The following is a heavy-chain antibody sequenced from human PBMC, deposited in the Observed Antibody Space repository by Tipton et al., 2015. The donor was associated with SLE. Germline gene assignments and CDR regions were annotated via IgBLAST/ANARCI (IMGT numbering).Heavy chain of an antibody. Sequence: SLRLSCAASGFTFSSYGMHWVRQAPGKGLEWVAVIWYDGSNKYYADSVKGRFTISRDNSKNTLYLQMNSLRAEDTAVYYCAGELLPCYYGMDVWGQGTTVTVSS. CDR2: IWYDGSNK. CDR1: GFTFSSYG. CDR3: AGELLPCYYGMDV. J-gene: IGHJ6*02. V-gene: IGHV3-33*01. D-gene: IGHD1-26*01.